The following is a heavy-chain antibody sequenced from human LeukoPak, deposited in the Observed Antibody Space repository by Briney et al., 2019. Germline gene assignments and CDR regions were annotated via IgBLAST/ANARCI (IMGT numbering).Heavy chain of an antibody. CDR3: VKASRVTSDYAVL. Sequence: GGSLRLSCAASGFIFSNYAMSWVRPAPARGLEGVSRLRGDVETLYAHSVKGRFPLPRDESRITVYLQMNNLRVEDTAVYFSVKASRVTSDYAVLWGQGTPVTVSS. CDR1: GFIFSNYA. D-gene: IGHD4/OR15-4a*01. V-gene: IGHV3-23*01. CDR2: LRGDVET. J-gene: IGHJ4*02.